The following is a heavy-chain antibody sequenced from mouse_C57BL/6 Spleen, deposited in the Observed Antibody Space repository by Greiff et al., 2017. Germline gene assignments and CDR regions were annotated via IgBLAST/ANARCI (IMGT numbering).Heavy chain of an antibody. V-gene: IGHV1-82*01. D-gene: IGHD1-1*01. CDR1: GYAFSSSW. CDR2: IYPGDGDT. J-gene: IGHJ4*01. CDR3: AREGPNYYGSSFYAMDY. Sequence: VQLQQSGPELVKPGASVKISCKASGYAFSSSWMNWVKQRPGKGLEWIGRIYPGDGDTNYNGKFKGKATLTADKSSSTAYMQLSSLTSEDSAVYFCAREGPNYYGSSFYAMDYWGQGTSVTVSS.